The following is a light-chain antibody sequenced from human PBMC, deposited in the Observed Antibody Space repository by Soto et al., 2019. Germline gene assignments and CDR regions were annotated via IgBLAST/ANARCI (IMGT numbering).Light chain of an antibody. CDR1: QSVSGN. J-gene: IGKJ1*01. Sequence: EIVMTQSPATLSVSPGERATLSCRASQSVSGNLAWYQQKPGQAPRLLIYGASTRATGIPARFSGSGSEPEFTLTISSLQSEDFAVYYCQQYNNWPRTFGQGTKVEIK. CDR3: QQYNNWPRT. CDR2: GAS. V-gene: IGKV3-15*01.